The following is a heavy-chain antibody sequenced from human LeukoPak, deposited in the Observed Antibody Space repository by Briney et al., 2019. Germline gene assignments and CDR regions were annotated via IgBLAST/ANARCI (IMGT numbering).Heavy chain of an antibody. J-gene: IGHJ4*02. CDR3: ARGGYSYAVDY. Sequence: PSQTLSLTCTVSGYSISSGYYWGWIRRPPGKGLEWIGIIYHSGSTYNNPSLKSRVAISVDTSKNQFSLRLTSVTAADTAVYYCARGGYSYAVDYWGQGTLVTVSS. CDR1: GYSISSGYY. V-gene: IGHV4-38-2*02. CDR2: IYHSGST. D-gene: IGHD5-18*01.